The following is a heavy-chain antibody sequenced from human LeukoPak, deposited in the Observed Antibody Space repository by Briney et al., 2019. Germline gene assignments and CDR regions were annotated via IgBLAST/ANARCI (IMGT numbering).Heavy chain of an antibody. CDR1: GFTFSNYA. Sequence: GASLRLSCVASGFTFSNYAMSWGRQAPGKGLEWFSAITGSGGNTYYADSVKGRFTISRDNSKNTVFLQMNSLRHEDTAIYYCVIWGDYDVLTGYYDPDFWGQGTLVTVSS. D-gene: IGHD3-9*01. CDR2: ITGSGGNT. V-gene: IGHV3-23*01. CDR3: VIWGDYDVLTGYYDPDF. J-gene: IGHJ4*02.